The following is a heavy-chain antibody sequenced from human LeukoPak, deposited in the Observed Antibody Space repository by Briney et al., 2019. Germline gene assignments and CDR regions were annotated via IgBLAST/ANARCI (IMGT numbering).Heavy chain of an antibody. Sequence: PGGSLRLSCAASGFTVSSNYMSWVRQAPGKGLEWVSVIYSGGSTYYADSVKGRFTISRDNSKNTLYLQMNSLRAEDMAVYYCARAVQGYCSGTSCYGGFDYWGQGTLVTVSP. CDR1: GFTVSSNY. J-gene: IGHJ4*02. D-gene: IGHD2-2*01. V-gene: IGHV3-66*01. CDR3: ARAVQGYCSGTSCYGGFDY. CDR2: IYSGGST.